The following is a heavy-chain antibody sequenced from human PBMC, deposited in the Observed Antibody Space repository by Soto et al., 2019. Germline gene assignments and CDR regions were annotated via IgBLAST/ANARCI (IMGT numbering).Heavy chain of an antibody. CDR1: GYTFTIYY. D-gene: IGHD3-16*02. V-gene: IGHV1-46*01. CDR3: ARGIPSPNYYYVWGSYRLAFDY. CDR2: INPSGGST. J-gene: IGHJ4*02. Sequence: GASVKVSCKASGYTFTIYYMHGVLQSPLQGLEWMGIINPSGGSTSYAQKFQGRVTMTRDTSTSTVYMELSSLRSEDTAVYYCARGIPSPNYYYVWGSYRLAFDYWGQGTLVTVSS.